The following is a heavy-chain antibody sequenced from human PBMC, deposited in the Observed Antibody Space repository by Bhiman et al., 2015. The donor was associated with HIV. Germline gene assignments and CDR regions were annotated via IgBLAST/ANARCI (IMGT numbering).Heavy chain of an antibody. CDR1: GFTFGSYW. V-gene: IGHV3-33*08. CDR3: ATYNGDYGSEYYGY. Sequence: VQLVESGGGLVRPGGSLRLSCVVSGFTFGSYWMTWVRQAPGKGLEWVAVIWFDGSYKNYADSVKGRFTISRDNSKNTLSLQMNSLRAEDTAVYYCATYNGDYGSEYYGYWGQGTLVTVSS. CDR2: IWFDGSYK. D-gene: IGHD4-17*01. J-gene: IGHJ4*02.